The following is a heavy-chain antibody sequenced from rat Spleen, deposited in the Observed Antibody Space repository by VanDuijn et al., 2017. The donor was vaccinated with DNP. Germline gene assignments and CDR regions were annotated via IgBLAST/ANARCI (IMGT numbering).Heavy chain of an antibody. CDR3: ARDAGGPFDY. J-gene: IGHJ2*01. CDR2: ISNGGGST. D-gene: IGHD1-11*01. V-gene: IGHV5-58*01. Sequence: EVQLVETGGGLVQPGRSLKLSCVASGFTFSSYWMYWIRQVPGKGLEWVASISNGGGSTYYPDSVKGRFTISRDNAKNTLQLQMNNLRSEDTATYYCARDAGGPFDYWGQGVMVTVSS. CDR1: GFTFSSYW.